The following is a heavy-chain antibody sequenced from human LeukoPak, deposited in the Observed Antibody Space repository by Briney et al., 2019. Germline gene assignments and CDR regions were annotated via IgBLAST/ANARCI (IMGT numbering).Heavy chain of an antibody. V-gene: IGHV3-30*04. CDR2: ISYDGSNK. CDR1: GFTFSSYA. CDR3: ARGALEVVAATRGELLEAEDYYYGMDV. Sequence: GGSLRLSCAASGFTFSSYAMHWVRQAPGKGLEWVAVISYDGSNKYYADSVKGRFTISRDNSKNTLYLQMNSLRAEDTAVYYCARGALEVVAATRGELLEAEDYYYGMDVWGKGTTVTVSS. J-gene: IGHJ6*04. D-gene: IGHD2-15*01.